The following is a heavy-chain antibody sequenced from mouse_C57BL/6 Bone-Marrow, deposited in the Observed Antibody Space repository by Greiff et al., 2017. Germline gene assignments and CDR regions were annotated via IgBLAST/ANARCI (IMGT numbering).Heavy chain of an antibody. J-gene: IGHJ2*01. CDR3: ARYDYYGSSYNY. D-gene: IGHD1-1*01. CDR2: IYPGDGDT. CDR1: GYAFSSYW. V-gene: IGHV1-80*01. Sequence: VKLVESGAELVKPGASVKISCKASGYAFSSYWMNWVKQRPGKGLEWIGQIYPGDGDTNYNGKFKGKATLTADKSSSTAYMQLSSLTSEDSAVYFCARYDYYGSSYNYWGQGTTLTVSS.